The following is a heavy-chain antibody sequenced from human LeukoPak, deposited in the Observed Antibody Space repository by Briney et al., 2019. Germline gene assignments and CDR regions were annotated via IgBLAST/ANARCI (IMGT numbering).Heavy chain of an antibody. Sequence: GGSLRLSCAASGFTVSSNYMSWVRQAPGKGLEWVSIIYSGGSTYYADSVKGRFTISRDNSRNTLYLQMNSLRAEDTAVYYCARRGDLSSWYGYFQHWGQGTLVTVSS. CDR3: ARRGDLSSWYGYFQH. D-gene: IGHD6-13*01. J-gene: IGHJ1*01. V-gene: IGHV3-53*01. CDR1: GFTVSSNY. CDR2: IYSGGST.